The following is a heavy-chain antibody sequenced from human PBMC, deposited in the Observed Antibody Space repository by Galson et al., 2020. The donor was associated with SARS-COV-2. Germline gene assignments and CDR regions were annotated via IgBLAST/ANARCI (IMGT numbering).Heavy chain of an antibody. V-gene: IGHV4-59*12. CDR1: GGSISTYY. CDR3: ARADVDAASGYMDV. J-gene: IGHJ6*03. CDR2: ISYSGST. Sequence: SQTLSLTCTVSGGSISTYYWSWIRQPPGKGLEWIGYISYSGSTNYNPSLKSRVTISIDTSKNRFSLKLSSVTAADTAVYYCARADVDAASGYMDVWGNGTAFTVSS. D-gene: IGHD5-18*01.